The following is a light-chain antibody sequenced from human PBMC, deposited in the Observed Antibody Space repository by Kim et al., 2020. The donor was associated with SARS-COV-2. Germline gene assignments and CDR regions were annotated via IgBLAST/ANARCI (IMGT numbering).Light chain of an antibody. J-gene: IGKJ4*01. V-gene: IGKV1-39*01. CDR1: QSISND. CDR2: STS. CDR3: QQSYSIPT. Sequence: DIQMTQSPSSPSASVGDRVTITCRASQSISNDLNWYQQIAGKAPKLVIYSTSNLESGVPSRFSGSGSGTDFTLTIDSLQPEDFATYYCQQSYSIPTFGGGTKVDIK.